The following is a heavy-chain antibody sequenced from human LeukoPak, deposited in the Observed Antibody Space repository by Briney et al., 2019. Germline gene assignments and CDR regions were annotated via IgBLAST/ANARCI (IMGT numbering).Heavy chain of an antibody. J-gene: IGHJ6*03. CDR1: GYTFTSYA. CDR2: INPSGGST. CDR3: ARDPGDDILTGYFYYYYYMDV. Sequence: GASVKVSCKASGYTFTSYAMNWVRQAPGQGLEWMGIINPSGGSTSYAQKFQGRVTMTRDMSTSTVYMELSSLRSEDTAVYYCARDPGDDILTGYFYYYYYMDVWGKGTTVTVSS. V-gene: IGHV1-46*01. D-gene: IGHD3-9*01.